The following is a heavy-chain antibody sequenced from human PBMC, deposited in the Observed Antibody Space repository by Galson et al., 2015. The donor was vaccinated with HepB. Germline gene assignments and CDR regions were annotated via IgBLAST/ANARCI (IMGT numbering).Heavy chain of an antibody. V-gene: IGHV3-23*01. D-gene: IGHD3-10*01. CDR2: VSGSGHLT. Sequence: SLRLSCAGSGFTFNNYVMNWVRQAPGKGLEWVSTVSGSGHLTYYGDSVKGRFTISRDNSKNTLFLQMNSLRAEDTAIYYCAKGGGGFFDGWGMWGQGTLVTVSS. J-gene: IGHJ4*02. CDR1: GFTFNNYV. CDR3: AKGGGGFFDGWGM.